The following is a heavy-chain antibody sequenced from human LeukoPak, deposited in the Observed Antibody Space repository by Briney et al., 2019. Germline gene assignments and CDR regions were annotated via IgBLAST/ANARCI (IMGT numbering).Heavy chain of an antibody. D-gene: IGHD3-10*01. J-gene: IGHJ4*02. V-gene: IGHV4-30-4*01. CDR3: AAILRGSGSYSIDY. CDR1: SDSISSGDYY. Sequence: ASQTLSLTCTVSSDSISSGDYYWSWIRQPAGKGLEFIGYINKKGGTFYNPPLKSRVSISIDTSKNQFSLRLSSVTAADTAVYYCAAILRGSGSYSIDYWGQGTLVTVSS. CDR2: INKKGGT.